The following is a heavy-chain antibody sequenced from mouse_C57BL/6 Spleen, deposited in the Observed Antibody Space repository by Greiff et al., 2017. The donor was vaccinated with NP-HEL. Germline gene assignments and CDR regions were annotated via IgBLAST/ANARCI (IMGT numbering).Heavy chain of an antibody. D-gene: IGHD1-1*01. V-gene: IGHV5-4*01. CDR1: GFTFSSYA. CDR3: AREGGSRGFAY. J-gene: IGHJ3*01. Sequence: EVKLEESGGGLVKPGGSLKLSCAASGFTFSSYAMSWVRQTPEKRLEWVATISDGGSYTYYPDNVKGRFTISRDNAKNNLYLQMSHLKSEDTAMYYCAREGGSRGFAYWGQGTLVTVSA. CDR2: ISDGGSYT.